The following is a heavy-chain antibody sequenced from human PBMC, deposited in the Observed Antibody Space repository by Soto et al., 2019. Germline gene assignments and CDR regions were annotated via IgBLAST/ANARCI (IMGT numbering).Heavy chain of an antibody. CDR1: GVSIHNSHSF. J-gene: IGHJ5*01. CDR3: GRVVEGATRHTDLDS. Sequence: SETLSLTCTVSGVSIHNSHSFWGWIRQPPGKGLEFIGTVYYSGGAHYNSSLKSRVTISVDTANNQVSLRMRSLTAADTAVYYCGRVVEGATRHTDLDSWGQGTLVTV. D-gene: IGHD2-21*01. CDR2: VYYSGGA. V-gene: IGHV4-39*01.